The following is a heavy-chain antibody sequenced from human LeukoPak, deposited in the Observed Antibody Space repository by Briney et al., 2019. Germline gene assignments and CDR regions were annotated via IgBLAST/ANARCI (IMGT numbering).Heavy chain of an antibody. Sequence: ASVKVSCKASGYTFTGYYMHWVRQAPGQGLEWMGWINPNSGGTNHAQKFQGRVTMTRDTSISTAYMELSSLRSEDTAVYYCARGPTTDLDYWGQGTLVTVSS. V-gene: IGHV1-2*02. CDR1: GYTFTGYY. D-gene: IGHD4-17*01. CDR3: ARGPTTDLDY. CDR2: INPNSGGT. J-gene: IGHJ4*02.